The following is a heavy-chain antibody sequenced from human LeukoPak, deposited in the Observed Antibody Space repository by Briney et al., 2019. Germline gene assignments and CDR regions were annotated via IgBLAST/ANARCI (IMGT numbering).Heavy chain of an antibody. CDR1: GYSFTNYW. CDR2: IYYDDSET. Sequence: GESLKISCKGGGYSFTNYWIVWVRQMPGKGLEWMGVIYYDDSETQYSPSFRGQVTISADKSISTAYLQWSSLKASDTAMYYCASTLDGYSYAGRLGGDAFDIWGQGTMVTVSS. V-gene: IGHV5-51*01. CDR3: ASTLDGYSYAGRLGGDAFDI. J-gene: IGHJ3*02. D-gene: IGHD5-18*01.